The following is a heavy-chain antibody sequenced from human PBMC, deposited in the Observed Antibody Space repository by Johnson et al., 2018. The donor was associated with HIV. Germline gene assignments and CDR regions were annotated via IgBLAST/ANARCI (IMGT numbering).Heavy chain of an antibody. CDR2: ISYDGSNK. V-gene: IGHV3-30*18. D-gene: IGHD2-21*01. J-gene: IGHJ3*02. CDR1: GFTFSSYG. CDR3: AKDRVVIAAHDAFDI. Sequence: QMQLVESGGGVVQPGRSLRLSCAASGFTFSSYGMHWVRQAPGKVLEWVAVISYDGSNKYYADSVKGRFTISRDNSKNTLYLQMNSLRAEDTAVYYCAKDRVVIAAHDAFDIWGQGTMVTVSS.